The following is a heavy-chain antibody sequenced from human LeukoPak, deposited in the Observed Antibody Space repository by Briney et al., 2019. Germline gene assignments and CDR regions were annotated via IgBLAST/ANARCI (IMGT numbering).Heavy chain of an antibody. D-gene: IGHD6-19*01. CDR1: GGSISSYY. J-gene: IGHJ5*02. CDR3: ARSQWLEGDWFDP. CDR2: IYYSGST. Sequence: SETLSLTCTVSGGSISSYYWSWIRQPPGKGLEWIGYIYYSGSTNYNPSLKSRVTISVDTSKNQFSLKLSSVTAADTAVYYCARSQWLEGDWFDPWGQGTLVTVSS. V-gene: IGHV4-59*01.